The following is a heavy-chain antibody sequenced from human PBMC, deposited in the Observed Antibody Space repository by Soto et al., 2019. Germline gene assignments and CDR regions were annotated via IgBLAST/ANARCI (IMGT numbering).Heavy chain of an antibody. CDR3: ASLPQYCGGDCYSGAFDI. CDR1: GGTFSSYA. Sequence: ASVKVSCKASGGTFSSYAISWVRQAPGQGLEWMGGIIPIFGTANYAQKFQGRVTITADESTSTAYMELSSLRSEDTAVYYCASLPQYCGGDCYSGAFDIWGQGTMVTVSS. V-gene: IGHV1-69*13. J-gene: IGHJ3*02. CDR2: IIPIFGTA. D-gene: IGHD2-21*02.